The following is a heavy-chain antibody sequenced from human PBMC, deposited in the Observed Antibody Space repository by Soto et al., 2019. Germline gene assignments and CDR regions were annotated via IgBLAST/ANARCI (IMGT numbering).Heavy chain of an antibody. D-gene: IGHD3-22*01. J-gene: IGHJ3*01. CDR2: IIPILGIA. V-gene: IGHV1-69*08. CDR1: GGTFSSYT. Sequence: QVQLVQSGAEVKKPGSSVKVSCKASGGTFSSYTISWVRQAPGQGLEWMGRIIPILGIANYAQKFQGRVTITADKSTSTAYMELSSLRSEDTAVYYCARDKVQVTMIVVAWGSIDVWGQGTMVTVSS. CDR3: ARDKVQVTMIVVAWGSIDV.